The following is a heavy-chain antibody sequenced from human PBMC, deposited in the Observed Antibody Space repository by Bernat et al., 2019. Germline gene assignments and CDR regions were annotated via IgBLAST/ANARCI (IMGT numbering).Heavy chain of an antibody. Sequence: QVQLVESGGVVVQPGRSLRLSCAASGFTFSSYGMHWVRQAPGKGLEWVAVMWYDGSNKYYSDSVKGRFTISRDNSKNTLHLQMNGLRAGDTAVYYCARDSISQAADLDCWGRGTLVTVSS. J-gene: IGHJ4*01. CDR3: ARDSISQAADLDC. CDR1: GFTFSSYG. V-gene: IGHV3-33*01. CDR2: MWYDGSNK. D-gene: IGHD6-13*01.